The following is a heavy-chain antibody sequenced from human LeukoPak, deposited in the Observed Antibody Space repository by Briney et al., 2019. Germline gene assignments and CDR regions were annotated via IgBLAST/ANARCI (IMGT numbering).Heavy chain of an antibody. CDR1: GGTFGDYA. CDR3: TRDREAAAGINALDI. J-gene: IGHJ3*02. D-gene: IGHD6-13*01. V-gene: IGHV3-49*04. CDR2: ITSKAFGGTA. Sequence: GGSLRLSCTPSGGTFGDYAVSWVRQAPGRGLEWLGFITSKAFGGTAEYAAAVKGRFTISRDDSKSLAYLQMNSLKTEDTAVYYCTRDREAAAGINALDIWGQGTMATVSS.